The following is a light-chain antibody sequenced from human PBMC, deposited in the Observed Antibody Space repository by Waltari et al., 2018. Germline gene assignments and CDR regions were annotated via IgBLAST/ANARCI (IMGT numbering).Light chain of an antibody. CDR2: EGS. CDR3: CSYAGSNSWV. V-gene: IGLV2-23*01. Sequence: QSALTPTASVSGSPGQSITISCPGTSSDVGSYNLVSWYQQHPGKVPKFMIYEGSERPSGVSNRFSGTKSGNTATLTISGLQAEDEADYYCCSYAGSNSWVFGGGTKLTVV. CDR1: SSDVGSYNL. J-gene: IGLJ3*02.